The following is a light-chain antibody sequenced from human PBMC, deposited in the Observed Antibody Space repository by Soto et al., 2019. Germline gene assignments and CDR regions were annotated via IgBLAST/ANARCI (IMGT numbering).Light chain of an antibody. Sequence: EIVSTQSPGTLSLSPGERATLSCRASQSLRSNSLAWYQQKPGQAPRLLIYGASSTATGIPDRFSGSGSGTDFTLTISRLQPEDFAVYYCQQYGSSPPLTFGGGTTVEIK. CDR3: QQYGSSPPLT. CDR1: QSLRSNS. V-gene: IGKV3-20*01. J-gene: IGKJ4*01. CDR2: GAS.